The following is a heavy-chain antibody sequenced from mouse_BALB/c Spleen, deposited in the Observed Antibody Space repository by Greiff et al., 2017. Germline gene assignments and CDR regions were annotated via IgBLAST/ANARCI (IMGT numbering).Heavy chain of an antibody. Sequence: QVQLKQSGAELARPGASVKLSCKASGYTFTSYWMQWVKQRPGQGLEWIGAIYPGDGDTRYTQKFKGKATLTADKSSSTAYMQLSSLASEDSAVYYCAREGNYEGGAMDYWGQGTSVTVSS. CDR1: GYTFTSYW. D-gene: IGHD2-1*01. CDR3: AREGNYEGGAMDY. V-gene: IGHV1-87*01. J-gene: IGHJ4*01. CDR2: IYPGDGDT.